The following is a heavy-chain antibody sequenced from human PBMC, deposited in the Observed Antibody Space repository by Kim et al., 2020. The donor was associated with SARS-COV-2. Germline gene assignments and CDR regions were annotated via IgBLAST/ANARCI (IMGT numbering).Heavy chain of an antibody. J-gene: IGHJ5*01. V-gene: IGHV3-30*04. D-gene: IGHD4-4*01. CDR1: GFTFKSYT. CDR2: ISYDGKFK. Sequence: GGSLRLSCAASGFTFKSYTLHWVRRAPGKGLEWVAVISYDGKFKYYARSVRDRVTISRDDAKSTVMLEMNSLGVEDTGLYYCVRGRGDGYSVYTWFDSWGPGAQVTVSS. CDR3: VRGRGDGYSVYTWFDS.